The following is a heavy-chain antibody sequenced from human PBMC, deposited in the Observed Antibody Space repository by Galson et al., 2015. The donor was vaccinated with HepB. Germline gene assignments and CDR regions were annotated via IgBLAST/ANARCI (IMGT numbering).Heavy chain of an antibody. Sequence: SVKVSCKASGYTFTSYYMHWVRQAPGQGLEWMGIINPSGGSTSYAQKFQGRVTMTRDTSTSTVYMELSSLRSEGTAVYYCARQKEVDYYDSSGYYYFDYWGQGTLVTVSS. J-gene: IGHJ4*02. V-gene: IGHV1-46*03. D-gene: IGHD3-22*01. CDR3: ARQKEVDYYDSSGYYYFDY. CDR1: GYTFTSYY. CDR2: INPSGGST.